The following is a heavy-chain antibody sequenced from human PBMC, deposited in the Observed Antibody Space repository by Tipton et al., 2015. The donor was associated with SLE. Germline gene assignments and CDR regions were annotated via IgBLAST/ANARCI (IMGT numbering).Heavy chain of an antibody. D-gene: IGHD3-22*01. CDR2: IYRSGSA. Sequence: TLSLTCAVSSGSLSSSDWWSWVRQPPGKGLEWIGEIYRSGSATYNPSLKSRVTISMDKSKDRFSLNLASVTPADTAVYYCARNGCYSLDYWGHGTLFTVSS. CDR3: ARNGCYSLDY. V-gene: IGHV4-4*02. J-gene: IGHJ4*01. CDR1: SGSLSSSDW.